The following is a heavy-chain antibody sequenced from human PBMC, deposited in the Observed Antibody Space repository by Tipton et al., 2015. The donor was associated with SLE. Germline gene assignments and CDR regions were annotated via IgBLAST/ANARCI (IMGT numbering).Heavy chain of an antibody. Sequence: VQLVQSGAEVKKPGESLKMSCKGSGHNFTNYWIGWVRQMPGKGLEWMGIIYPGDSDTRYSPSFQGQVTISADKSISTAYLQWGSLKASDTAMYYCARHGARQQLDIDYWGQGTLVTVSS. V-gene: IGHV5-51*01. CDR1: GHNFTNYW. CDR3: ARHGARQQLDIDY. J-gene: IGHJ4*02. CDR2: IYPGDSDT. D-gene: IGHD6-13*01.